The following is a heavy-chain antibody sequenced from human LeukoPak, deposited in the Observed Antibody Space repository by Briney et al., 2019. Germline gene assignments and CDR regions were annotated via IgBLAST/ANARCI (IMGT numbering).Heavy chain of an antibody. D-gene: IGHD6-19*01. CDR2: IYYSGST. CDR1: GGSISSYY. J-gene: IGHJ6*02. Sequence: PSETLSLTCTVSGGSISSYYWSWIRQPPGKGLEWIGYIYYSGSTNYNPSLKSRVTISVDTSKNQFSLKLSSVTAADTAVYYCARLARSGWPNYYYYGMDVWGQGTTVTVSS. V-gene: IGHV4-59*08. CDR3: ARLARSGWPNYYYYGMDV.